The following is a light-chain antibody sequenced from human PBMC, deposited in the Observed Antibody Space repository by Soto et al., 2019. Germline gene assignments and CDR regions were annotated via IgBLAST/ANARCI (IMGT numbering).Light chain of an antibody. J-gene: IGKJ4*01. CDR3: QQSYTTVRS. CDR2: AAS. Sequence: DIQITQSPSSLSASVGDRVTISSRASQSISNFLNWYQQKPGKAPQLLIYAASRLHSGVPPRFSGSGAGTDFTLTISSLQPEDFATYFCQQSYTTVRSFGGGTKGDI. CDR1: QSISNF. V-gene: IGKV1-39*01.